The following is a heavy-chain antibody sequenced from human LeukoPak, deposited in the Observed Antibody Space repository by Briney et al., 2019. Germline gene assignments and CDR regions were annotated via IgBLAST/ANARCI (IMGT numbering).Heavy chain of an antibody. CDR2: IYYSGST. CDR3: ARDYGDRGLDY. V-gene: IGHV4-31*03. CDR1: GGSISSGGYY. J-gene: IGHJ4*02. D-gene: IGHD4-17*01. Sequence: SETLSLTCTVSGGSISSGGYYWSWIRQHPGKGLEWIGYIYYSGSTYYNPSLKSRVTISVDTSKNQFSLKLSSVTAADTVVYYCARDYGDRGLDYWGQGTLVTVSS.